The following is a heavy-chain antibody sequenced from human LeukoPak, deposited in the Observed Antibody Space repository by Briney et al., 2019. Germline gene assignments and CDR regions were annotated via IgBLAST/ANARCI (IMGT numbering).Heavy chain of an antibody. CDR3: ARDRAATEHWVEFDL. CDR2: IRDSGET. D-gene: IGHD3-3*02. J-gene: IGHJ5*02. V-gene: IGHV3-66*03. CDR1: GFSVRNYY. Sequence: GGSLRLSCAATGFSVRNYYMSWVRQAPGKGLERVSLIRDSGETFYIDSVKGRFTISRDDSKNTVYLQMNRLRVEDTAVYFCARDRAATEHWVEFDLWGQGTLVTVSS.